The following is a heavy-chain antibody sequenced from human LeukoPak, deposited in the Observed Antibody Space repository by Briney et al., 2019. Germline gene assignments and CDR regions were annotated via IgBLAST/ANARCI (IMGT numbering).Heavy chain of an antibody. V-gene: IGHV3-30*05. Sequence: PGGSLRLSCAASGFTFSNYGMHWVRRAPGKGLEWVAVVSYDGTNKYYADSVKGRFTISRDNSKNTLYLQMNSLRAEGTAVYYCARGTEDYGGSPDATIRRPFAIWGQGTMVTVST. CDR1: GFTFSNYG. J-gene: IGHJ3*02. D-gene: IGHD4-23*01. CDR2: VSYDGTNK. CDR3: ARGTEDYGGSPDATIRRPFAI.